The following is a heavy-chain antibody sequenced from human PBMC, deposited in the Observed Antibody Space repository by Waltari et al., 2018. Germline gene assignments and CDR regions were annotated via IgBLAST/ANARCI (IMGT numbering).Heavy chain of an antibody. CDR1: GGSITSGDHY. Sequence: QVQLQESGPGLVKPSQTLSLTCTVSGGSITSGDHYWSWIRQLPGKGLEWIGYIYYSGTTYSNPSLKSRVAISVDTSKNQFSLKVNSVTAADTAIYFCARDGWTQGYFDLWGRGTLVTVSS. D-gene: IGHD3-10*01. J-gene: IGHJ2*01. CDR2: IYYSGTT. CDR3: ARDGWTQGYFDL. V-gene: IGHV4-30-4*08.